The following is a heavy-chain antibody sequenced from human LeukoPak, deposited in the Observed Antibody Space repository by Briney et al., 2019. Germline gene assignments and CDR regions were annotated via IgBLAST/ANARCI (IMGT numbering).Heavy chain of an antibody. J-gene: IGHJ4*02. CDR3: AREAGSYDSSGYYSLYYSFDY. V-gene: IGHV4-30-4*07. CDR1: GGSISRGGYF. D-gene: IGHD3-22*01. CDR2: ISYSGNT. Sequence: SETLSLTCAVSGGSISRGGYFWSWIRQPPGKGLEWIAYISYSGNTYYNPSLKSRVTISVDTSKDQFSLKLSSVTAADTAVYYCAREAGSYDSSGYYSLYYSFDYWGQGTLVTVSS.